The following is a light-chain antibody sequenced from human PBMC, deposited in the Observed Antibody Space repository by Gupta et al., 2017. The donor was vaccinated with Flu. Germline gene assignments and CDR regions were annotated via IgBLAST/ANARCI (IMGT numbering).Light chain of an antibody. CDR2: GAS. Sequence: EIVMTQSPATLSVSPGERATLSCRASQNVNSNLAWYQQKPGQAPRLLIYGASTRDTGIPARFSGSGFGKEFTLTISSRQSEDFAVYYCQQDNNWPPYIFGQGTKMEIK. CDR3: QQDNNWPPYI. CDR1: QNVNSN. J-gene: IGKJ2*01. V-gene: IGKV3-15*01.